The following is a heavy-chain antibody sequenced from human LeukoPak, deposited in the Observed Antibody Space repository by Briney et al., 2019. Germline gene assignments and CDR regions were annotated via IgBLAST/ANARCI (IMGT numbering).Heavy chain of an antibody. J-gene: IGHJ6*03. V-gene: IGHV3-48*04. D-gene: IGHD1-7*01. CDR3: ARGDNWNSYYYYYMDV. CDR1: GFTFSSYS. CDR2: ISSSSSSI. Sequence: GGSLRLTCAASGFTFSSYSMNWVRQAQGKGLEWVSYISSSSSSIYYADSVKGRFTISRDNAKNSLYLQMTSLRAEDTSVYYCARGDNWNSYYYYYMDVWGKGTTVTVSS.